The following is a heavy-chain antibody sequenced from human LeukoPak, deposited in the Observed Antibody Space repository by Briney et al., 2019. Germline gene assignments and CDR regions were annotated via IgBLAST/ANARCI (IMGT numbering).Heavy chain of an antibody. CDR3: AKSWSGDQDFFDY. J-gene: IGHJ4*02. D-gene: IGHD4-17*01. CDR1: GFTFSSYG. CDR2: MSYSGSNK. Sequence: GGSLRLSCAASGFTFSSYGMHWVRQAPGKGLEWVAVMSYSGSNKYYADSVKGRFAISRDNSKNTLYLQMNSLRAEDTAVYYCAKSWSGDQDFFDYWGQGTLVTVSS. V-gene: IGHV3-30*18.